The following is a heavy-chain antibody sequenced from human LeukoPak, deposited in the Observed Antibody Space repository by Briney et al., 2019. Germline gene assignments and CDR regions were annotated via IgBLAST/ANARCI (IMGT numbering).Heavy chain of an antibody. CDR3: AKGGNWNDVYYYGMDV. CDR2: ISWNSGSI. J-gene: IGHJ6*02. D-gene: IGHD1-20*01. Sequence: GGSLRLSCAASGFTFDDYAMHWVRQAPGKGLEWVSGISWNSGSIGYADSVKGRFTISRDNAKNSLYLQMNSLRAEDTALYYCAKGGNWNDVYYYGMDVWGQGTPVTVSS. CDR1: GFTFDDYA. V-gene: IGHV3-9*01.